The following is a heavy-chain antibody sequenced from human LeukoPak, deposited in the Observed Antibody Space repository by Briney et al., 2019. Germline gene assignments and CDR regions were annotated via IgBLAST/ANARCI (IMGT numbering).Heavy chain of an antibody. Sequence: QTGGSLRLSCAASGFTFNTYTMNWVRQAPGKGLEWVSAISGSGGSTYYADSVKGRFTISRDNSKNTLYLQMNSLRAEDTAVYYCATHITMVRGAMSPDDYWGQGTLVTVSS. J-gene: IGHJ4*02. CDR1: GFTFNTYT. V-gene: IGHV3-23*01. D-gene: IGHD3-10*01. CDR2: ISGSGGST. CDR3: ATHITMVRGAMSPDDY.